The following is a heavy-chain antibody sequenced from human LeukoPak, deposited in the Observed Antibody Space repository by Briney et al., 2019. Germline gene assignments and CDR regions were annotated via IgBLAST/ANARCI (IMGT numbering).Heavy chain of an antibody. Sequence: PSETLSLTCTVSGGSISSYYWNWIRQPPGKGLEWIGYIYYSGSTNCNPSLKSRVTISVDTSKNQFSLKLSSVTAADTAVYYCARNLGPTYYFYGMDVWGQGTTVTVSS. J-gene: IGHJ6*02. CDR2: IYYSGST. V-gene: IGHV4-59*01. D-gene: IGHD7-27*01. CDR3: ARNLGPTYYFYGMDV. CDR1: GGSISSYY.